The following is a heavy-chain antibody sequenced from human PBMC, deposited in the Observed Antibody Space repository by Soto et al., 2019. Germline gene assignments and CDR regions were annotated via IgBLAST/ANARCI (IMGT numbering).Heavy chain of an antibody. J-gene: IGHJ4*02. CDR3: ARPIVATIPYFDY. CDR1: GGSISSSSYY. CDR2: IYYSGST. D-gene: IGHD5-12*01. Sequence: SETLSLTCTVSGGSISSSSYYWGWIRQPPGKGLEWIGSIYYSGSTYYNPSLKSRVTISVDTSKNQFSLKLSSVTAADTAVYYCARPIVATIPYFDYWGQGTLVTVSS. V-gene: IGHV4-39*01.